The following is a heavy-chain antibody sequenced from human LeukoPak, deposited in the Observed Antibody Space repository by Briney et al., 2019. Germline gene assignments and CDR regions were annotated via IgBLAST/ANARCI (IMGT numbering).Heavy chain of an antibody. CDR1: GFTFSNYA. J-gene: IGHJ4*02. D-gene: IGHD6-25*01. Sequence: TGGSLRLSCAASGFTFSNYAMSWVRQAPGKGLEWVSGISGSGGSTYYADSVKGRFTISRDNSKNTLFLQMNSLRAEDTAVYYCAKDFLTVTAGRDYWGQGTLVTVSS. CDR3: AKDFLTVTAGRDY. V-gene: IGHV3-23*01. CDR2: ISGSGGST.